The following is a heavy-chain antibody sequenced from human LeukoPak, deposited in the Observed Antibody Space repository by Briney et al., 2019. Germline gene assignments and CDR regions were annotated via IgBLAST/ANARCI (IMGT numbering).Heavy chain of an antibody. CDR2: ISSSGSTI. Sequence: PGGSLRLSCAASGFTFSDYYMSWIRQAPGKGLEWVSYISSSGSTIYYADSEKGRFTISRDNAKNSLYLQMNSLRAEDTAVYYCAREQARGLAAFDIWGQGTMVTVSS. CDR3: AREQARGLAAFDI. CDR1: GFTFSDYY. J-gene: IGHJ3*02. V-gene: IGHV3-11*01.